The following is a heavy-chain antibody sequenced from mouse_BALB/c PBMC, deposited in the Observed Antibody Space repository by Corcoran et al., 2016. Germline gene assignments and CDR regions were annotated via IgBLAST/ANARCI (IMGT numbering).Heavy chain of an antibody. Sequence: EVQLQQSGAELVKPGASVKLSCTASGFNIKDTYMHWVKQRHEQGLEWIGRIDPANGNTKYDPKFQGKATITADTSSNTAYLQLSSLTSEDTAVYYCARPSYYDYEFAYWGQGTLVTVSA. CDR1: GFNIKDTY. CDR2: IDPANGNT. CDR3: ARPSYYDYEFAY. D-gene: IGHD2-4*01. J-gene: IGHJ3*01. V-gene: IGHV14-3*02.